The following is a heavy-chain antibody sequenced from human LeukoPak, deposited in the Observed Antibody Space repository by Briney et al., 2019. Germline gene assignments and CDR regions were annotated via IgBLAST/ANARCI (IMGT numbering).Heavy chain of an antibody. J-gene: IGHJ4*02. V-gene: IGHV1-8*03. CDR3: ARGRSYYDSSGYYPIDY. D-gene: IGHD3-22*01. Sequence: ASVKVSCKASGYTFTSYDINWVRQATGQGLEWMGWMNPNSGNTGYAQKFQGRVTITRNTSISTAYMELSSLRSEDTAVYYCARGRSYYDSSGYYPIDYWGQGTLVTVSS. CDR2: MNPNSGNT. CDR1: GYTFTSYD.